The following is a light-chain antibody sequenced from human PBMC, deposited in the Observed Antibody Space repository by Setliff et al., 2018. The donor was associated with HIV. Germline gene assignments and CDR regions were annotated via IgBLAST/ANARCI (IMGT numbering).Light chain of an antibody. CDR3: GTWDSSLSAVV. CDR2: DNN. CDR1: SSNIGNNY. Sequence: QSALTQPPSVSAAPGQKVTISCSGSSSNIGNNYVSWYQQLPGTAPKLLTYDNNKRPSGIPDRFSGSKSGTSATLGITGLQTGDEADYYCGTWDSSLSAVVFGGGTKVTVL. V-gene: IGLV1-51*01. J-gene: IGLJ2*01.